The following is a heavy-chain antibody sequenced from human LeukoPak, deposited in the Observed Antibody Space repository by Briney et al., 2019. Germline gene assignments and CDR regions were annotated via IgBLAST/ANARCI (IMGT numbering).Heavy chain of an antibody. CDR1: GFTFSSYA. CDR3: AKDLGTVTPLRGFDY. CDR2: ISGSGGST. D-gene: IGHD4-11*01. Sequence: GGSLRLSCAASGFTFSSYAMSWVRQAPGKGLEWVSAISGSGGSTYYANSVKGRFTISRDNSKNTLYLQMNSLRAEDTAVYYYAKDLGTVTPLRGFDYWGQGTLVTVSS. V-gene: IGHV3-23*01. J-gene: IGHJ4*02.